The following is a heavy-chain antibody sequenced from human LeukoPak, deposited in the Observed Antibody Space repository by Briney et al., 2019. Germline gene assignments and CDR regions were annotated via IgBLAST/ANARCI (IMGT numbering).Heavy chain of an antibody. Sequence: ASVKVSCKASGYTFTSYYMHGVRQAPGQGLEWMGIINPSGGSTSYAQKFQGRVTMTRDTSTSTVYMELSSLRSEDTAVYYCARDRVGSGYDYAFDIWGQGTMVTVSS. V-gene: IGHV1-46*01. J-gene: IGHJ3*02. D-gene: IGHD5-12*01. CDR2: INPSGGST. CDR1: GYTFTSYY. CDR3: ARDRVGSGYDYAFDI.